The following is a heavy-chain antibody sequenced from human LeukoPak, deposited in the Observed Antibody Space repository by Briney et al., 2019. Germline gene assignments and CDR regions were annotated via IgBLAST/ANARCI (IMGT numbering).Heavy chain of an antibody. V-gene: IGHV4-39*07. D-gene: IGHD6-13*01. Sequence: SSETLSLTCTVSGGSISSSSYYWGWIRQPPGKGLEWIGYIYHSGSTYYNPSLKSRVTISVDTSKNQFSLKLGSVTAADMAVYYCARLGQQLVLAYWGQGTLVTVSS. CDR1: GGSISSSSYY. CDR2: IYHSGST. J-gene: IGHJ4*02. CDR3: ARLGQQLVLAY.